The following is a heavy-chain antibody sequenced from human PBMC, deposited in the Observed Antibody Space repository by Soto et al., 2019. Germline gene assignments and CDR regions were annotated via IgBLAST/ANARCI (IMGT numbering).Heavy chain of an antibody. D-gene: IGHD1-20*01. CDR1: GGTFSSYA. CDR3: AREYKWNDVRYGMDV. J-gene: IGHJ6*02. V-gene: IGHV1-69*01. CDR2: ITPIFGRA. Sequence: QVQLVQSGAEVKKPGSSVKVSCKASGGTFSSYAISWVRQAPGQGLEWMGGITPIFGRANDAQKCQGRVTITADESTSTAYMELSSLRSEDTAVYFCAREYKWNDVRYGMDVWGQGTTVTVSS.